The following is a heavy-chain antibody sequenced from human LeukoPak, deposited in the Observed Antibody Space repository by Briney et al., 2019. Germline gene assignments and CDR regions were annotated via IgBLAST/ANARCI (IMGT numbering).Heavy chain of an antibody. Sequence: PGGSLRLSCAASGFTVSSNYMTWVRQAPGKGLEWVSVIYSGGSTYYADSVKGRFTISRDNSKNTLCLQMNSLRTEDTAVYYCAKDRGDVYCGGECYDFDYWGQGTLVTVSS. D-gene: IGHD2-21*01. CDR1: GFTVSSNY. J-gene: IGHJ4*02. CDR2: IYSGGST. V-gene: IGHV3-53*05. CDR3: AKDRGDVYCGGECYDFDY.